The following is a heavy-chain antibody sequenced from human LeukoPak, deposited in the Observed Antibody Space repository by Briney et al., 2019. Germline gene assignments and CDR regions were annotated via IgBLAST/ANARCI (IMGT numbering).Heavy chain of an antibody. CDR2: IWYDGSNK. J-gene: IGHJ4*02. V-gene: IGHV3-33*06. D-gene: IGHD1-26*01. CDR1: GFTFSSYG. Sequence: QPGRSLRLSCAASGFTFSSYGMHWVRQAPGKGLEWVAVIWYDGSNKYYADSVKGRFTISRDNSKNTLYLQMNSLRAEDTAVYYCAKEGHYSGSLLDYWGQGTLVTVSS. CDR3: AKEGHYSGSLLDY.